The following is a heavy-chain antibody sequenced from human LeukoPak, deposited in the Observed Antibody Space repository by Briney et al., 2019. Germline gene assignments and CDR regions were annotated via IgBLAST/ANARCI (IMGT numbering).Heavy chain of an antibody. D-gene: IGHD6-13*01. CDR2: ISYDGSNK. V-gene: IGHV3-30-3*01. J-gene: IGHJ6*02. CDR3: ARDMDAEIAAAADRWYYYYYGMDV. Sequence: GRSLRLSCAASGFTFSSYAMHWVRQAPGKGLEWVAVISYDGSNKYYADSVKGRFTISRDNAKNTLYLQMNSLRAEDTAVYYCARDMDAEIAAAADRWYYYYYGMDVWGQGTTVTVSS. CDR1: GFTFSSYA.